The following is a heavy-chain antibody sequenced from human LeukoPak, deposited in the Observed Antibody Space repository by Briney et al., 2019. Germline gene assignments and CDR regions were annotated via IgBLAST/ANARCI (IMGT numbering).Heavy chain of an antibody. Sequence: GGSLRLSCAASGFTFSNYWMHWARQTPGEGLVWVSRINSDGSSTNYADSVRGRFTISRDNAQNTLYLQTNSLRAEDTAVYYCARTPYYYGMDVWGQGTTVTVSS. V-gene: IGHV3-74*01. CDR1: GFTFSNYW. D-gene: IGHD3-10*01. J-gene: IGHJ6*02. CDR2: INSDGSST. CDR3: ARTPYYYGMDV.